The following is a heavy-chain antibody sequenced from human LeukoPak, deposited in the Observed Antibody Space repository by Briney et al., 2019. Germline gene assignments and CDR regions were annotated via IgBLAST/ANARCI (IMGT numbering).Heavy chain of an antibody. V-gene: IGHV1-46*01. J-gene: IGHJ4*02. CDR1: GYSFARYF. D-gene: IGHD3-10*01. CDR3: ARGKVVTMVRGVIITYFGY. Sequence: ASVKVSCKASGYSFARYFIHWVRQAPGQGLEWMGIIIPSDGSTSYAQKFQGRVTMTRDTSTSTVYMELSSLRSEDTAVYYCARGKVVTMVRGVIITYFGYWGQGTLVTVSS. CDR2: IIPSDGST.